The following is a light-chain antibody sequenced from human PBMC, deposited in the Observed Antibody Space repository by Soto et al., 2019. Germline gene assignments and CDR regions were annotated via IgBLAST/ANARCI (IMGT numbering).Light chain of an antibody. Sequence: EIVLTQSPGTLSLSPGERATLSCRASQSVSSTYLAWYQQKPGQAPRLLIYGASSRATGISDRFSGSGSGTDFTLTISRVEPEDFEVYYCQKYDRSDWTFGQGTKVDIK. J-gene: IGKJ1*01. CDR3: QKYDRSDWT. V-gene: IGKV3-20*01. CDR2: GAS. CDR1: QSVSSTY.